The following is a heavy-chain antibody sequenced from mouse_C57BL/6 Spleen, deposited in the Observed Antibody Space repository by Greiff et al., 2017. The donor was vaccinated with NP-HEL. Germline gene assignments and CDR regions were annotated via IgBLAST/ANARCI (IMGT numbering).Heavy chain of an antibody. V-gene: IGHV1-64*01. Sequence: QVQLQQPGAELVKPGASVKLSCKASGYTFTSYWMHWVKQRPGQGLEWIGMIHPNSGSTNYNEKFKSKATLTVDKSSSTAYMQLSSLTSEDSAVYYCARDLTRTWFAYWGQGTLVTVAA. CDR1: GYTFTSYW. J-gene: IGHJ3*01. CDR2: IHPNSGST. CDR3: ARDLTRTWFAY.